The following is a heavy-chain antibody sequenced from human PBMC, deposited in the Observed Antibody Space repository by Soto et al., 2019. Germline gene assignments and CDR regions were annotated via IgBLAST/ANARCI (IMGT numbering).Heavy chain of an antibody. V-gene: IGHV3-30*18. J-gene: IGHJ6*02. Sequence: PGGSLRLSCAASGFTFSSYGMHWVRQAPGKGLEWVAVISYDGSNKYYADSVKGRFTISRDNSKNTLYLQMNSLRAEDTAVYYCAKETIYGSGAETYDDYGMDVWGQGTTVTVSS. CDR1: GFTFSSYG. CDR3: AKETIYGSGAETYDDYGMDV. D-gene: IGHD3-10*01. CDR2: ISYDGSNK.